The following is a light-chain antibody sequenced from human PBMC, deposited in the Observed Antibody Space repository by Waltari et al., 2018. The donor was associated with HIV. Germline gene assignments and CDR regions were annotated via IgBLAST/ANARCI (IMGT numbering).Light chain of an antibody. CDR1: CSHLRSHF. J-gene: IGLJ1*01. CDR2: RNK. Sequence: QSVLTHPPSASETPGQRLTISSSGTCSHLRSHFLYWYHHLPCTAPKILIYRNKQRPSGVPDRFSGSKSGTSASLAISGLRSEDEADYYCAAWGDSLTSFVFGTGTKVTVL. V-gene: IGLV1-47*01. CDR3: AAWGDSLTSFV.